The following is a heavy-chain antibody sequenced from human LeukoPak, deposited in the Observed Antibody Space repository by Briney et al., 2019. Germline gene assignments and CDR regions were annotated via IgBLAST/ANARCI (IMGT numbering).Heavy chain of an antibody. CDR1: GVSISSGDYY. CDR2: IYYSGST. V-gene: IGHV4-30-4*01. J-gene: IGHJ4*02. Sequence: SETLSLTCTVSGVSISSGDYYWSWIRQPPGKGLEWIGYIYYSGSTYYNPSLKSRVTISVDTSKNQFSLKLSSVTAADTAVYYCARVVFQMFDYWGQGTLVTVSS. CDR3: ARVVFQMFDY. D-gene: IGHD3-10*01.